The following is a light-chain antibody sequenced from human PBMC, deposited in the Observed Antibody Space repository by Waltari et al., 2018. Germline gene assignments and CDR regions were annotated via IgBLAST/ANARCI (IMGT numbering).Light chain of an antibody. CDR3: HQGYSWPFT. Sequence: EILLTQSPATLSLSPGESATLSCRASQSVSTSLAWFQQKPGPPPTLIIYDASNRANDIPGRFRGSGSGTDFTLSISSLEPEDLAVYYCHQGYSWPFTFGGGTKVQIK. J-gene: IGKJ4*01. CDR2: DAS. CDR1: QSVSTS. V-gene: IGKV3-11*01.